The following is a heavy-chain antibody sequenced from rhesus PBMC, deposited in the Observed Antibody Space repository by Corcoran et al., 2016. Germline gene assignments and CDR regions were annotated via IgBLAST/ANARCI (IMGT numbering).Heavy chain of an antibody. CDR2: ISWNSGTI. Sequence: EVQLVESGGALAQPGGSLRLSCAASGFTFDDYAMSWVRQAPGKGLVWVSWISWNSGTIYYADSVKGRFTISRDNAKNSLFLQMDRLRAEDTAVYYCTREEFTMVVVRSYYFDYWGQGVLVTVSS. J-gene: IGHJ4*01. D-gene: IGHD3-28*01. V-gene: IGHV3-134*01. CDR1: GFTFDDYA. CDR3: TREEFTMVVVRSYYFDY.